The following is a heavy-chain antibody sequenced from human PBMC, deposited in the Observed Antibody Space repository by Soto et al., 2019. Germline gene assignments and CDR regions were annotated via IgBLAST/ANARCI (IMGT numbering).Heavy chain of an antibody. CDR2: IYYSGST. J-gene: IGHJ3*02. D-gene: IGHD2-2*01. CDR3: ARAVVVPAARGLGAFDI. Sequence: QVQLQESGPGLVKPSQTLSLTCTVSGGSISSGDYYWSWIRQPPGKGLEWIGYIYYSGSTYYNPSLKSRVTISVDTSKNQFSLKLSSVTAADTAVYYCARAVVVPAARGLGAFDIWGQGTMVTVSS. CDR1: GGSISSGDYY. V-gene: IGHV4-30-4*01.